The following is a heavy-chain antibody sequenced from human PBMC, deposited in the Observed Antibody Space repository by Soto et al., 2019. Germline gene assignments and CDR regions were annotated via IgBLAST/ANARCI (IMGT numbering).Heavy chain of an antibody. Sequence: EVQLLGSGGGSVQPGGSLGLSCAASGFTFSNYGMTWVRQAPGRGLEWLSATSDGSKIYRESGKGRFTMSRDDSINMLFLHMSSLRAEDTATYYCARLVPGTWFGDYWGQGILVSVSS. D-gene: IGHD6-19*01. CDR1: GFTFSNYG. CDR3: ARLVPGTWFGDY. CDR2: TSDGSK. J-gene: IGHJ4*02. V-gene: IGHV3-23*01.